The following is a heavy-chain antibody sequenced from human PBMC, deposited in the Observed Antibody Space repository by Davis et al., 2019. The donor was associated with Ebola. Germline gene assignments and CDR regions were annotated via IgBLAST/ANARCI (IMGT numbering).Heavy chain of an antibody. CDR2: ISAYNGNT. J-gene: IGHJ6*03. D-gene: IGHD2-2*01. CDR3: ARARTVPLYYYYMDV. Sequence: ASVKVSCKASGYTFTGYYMHWVRQAPGQGLEWMGWISAYNGNTNYAQKLQGRVTMTTDTSTSTAYMELRSLRSDDTAVYYCARARTVPLYYYYMDVWGKGTTVTVSS. CDR1: GYTFTGYY. V-gene: IGHV1-18*04.